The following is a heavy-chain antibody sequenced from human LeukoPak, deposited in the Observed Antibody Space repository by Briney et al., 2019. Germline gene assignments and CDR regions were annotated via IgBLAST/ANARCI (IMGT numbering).Heavy chain of an antibody. D-gene: IGHD3-22*01. CDR1: GYTFTSYG. CDR3: ASGGYYDSSGYYTY. V-gene: IGHV1-18*01. Sequence: ASVKVSCKASGYTFTSYGISWVRQAPGQGLEWMRWISAYNGNTNYAQKLQGRVTMTRDTSTSTVYMELSSLRSEDTAVYYCASGGYYDSSGYYTYWGQGTLVTVSS. CDR2: ISAYNGNT. J-gene: IGHJ4*02.